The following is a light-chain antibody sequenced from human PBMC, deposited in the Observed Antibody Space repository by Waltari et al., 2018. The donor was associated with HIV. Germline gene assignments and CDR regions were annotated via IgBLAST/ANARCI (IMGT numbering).Light chain of an antibody. J-gene: IGLJ2*01. V-gene: IGLV3-9*01. CDR2: NDK. Sequence: SYELTQPLSVSVALGQTARLSCGGSNIGTKDVHWYQQKPGQAPSLVIFNDKNRPTWVPERLSGSKSRNTATLTINGVQAGDAAVYYCQVWHYSVVFGGGTNLTVL. CDR1: NIGTKD. CDR3: QVWHYSVV.